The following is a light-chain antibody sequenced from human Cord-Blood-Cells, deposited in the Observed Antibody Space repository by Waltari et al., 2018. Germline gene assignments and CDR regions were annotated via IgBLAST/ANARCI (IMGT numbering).Light chain of an antibody. CDR1: QSISSY. CDR3: QQSYSTLRYT. Sequence: DIQMTQSPSSLSASGGGRVTITCRASQSISSYLNWYQQKPGKAPKLMIYAASSLQRGVPSRFSGSGSGTDCTLSISSLQPEDFATYYCQQSYSTLRYTFGQGTKLEIK. J-gene: IGKJ2*01. V-gene: IGKV1-39*01. CDR2: AAS.